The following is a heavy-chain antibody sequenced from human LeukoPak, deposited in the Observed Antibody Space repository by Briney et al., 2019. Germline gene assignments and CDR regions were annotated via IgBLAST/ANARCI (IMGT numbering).Heavy chain of an antibody. D-gene: IGHD1-26*01. J-gene: IGHJ4*02. CDR1: GYTFTNYA. V-gene: IGHV1-69*13. CDR2: IIPIFGTA. CDR3: ARDSGSYDY. Sequence: ASVKVSCKASGYTFTNYAMNWVRQAPGQGLEWMGGIIPIFGTANYAQKFQGRVTITADESTSTAYMELSSLRSEDTAVYYCARDSGSYDYWGQGTLVTVSS.